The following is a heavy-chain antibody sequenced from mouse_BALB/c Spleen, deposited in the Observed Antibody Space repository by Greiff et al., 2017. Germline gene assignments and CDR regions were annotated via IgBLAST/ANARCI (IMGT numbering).Heavy chain of an antibody. CDR3: ARSNYYGHYYAMDY. J-gene: IGHJ4*01. D-gene: IGHD1-1*01. Sequence: DVQLQESGGGLVQPGGSRKLSCAASGFTFSSFGMHWVRQAPEKGLEWVAYISSGSSTIYYADTVKGRFTISRDNPKNTLFLQMTSLRSEDTAMYYCARSNYYGHYYAMDYWGQGTSVTVSS. CDR1: GFTFSSFG. CDR2: ISSGSSTI. V-gene: IGHV5-17*02.